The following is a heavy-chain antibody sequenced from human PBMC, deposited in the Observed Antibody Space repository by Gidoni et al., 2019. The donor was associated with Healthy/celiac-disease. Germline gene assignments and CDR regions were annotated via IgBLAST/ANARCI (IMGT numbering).Heavy chain of an antibody. D-gene: IGHD1-26*01. V-gene: IGHV3-73*01. CDR3: TRSGSYQGYYYYYGMDV. CDR2: IRSKANSYAT. Sequence: EVQLVESGGGLVQPGGSLKLSCAASGFTFSGSAMQWVRQASGKGLEWVGRIRSKANSYATAYAASVKGRFTISRDDSKNTAYLQMNSLKTEDTAVYYCTRSGSYQGYYYYYGMDVWGQGTTVTVSS. J-gene: IGHJ6*02. CDR1: GFTFSGSA.